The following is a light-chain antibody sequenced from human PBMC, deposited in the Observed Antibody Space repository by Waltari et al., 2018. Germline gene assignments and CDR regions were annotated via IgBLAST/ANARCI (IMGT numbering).Light chain of an antibody. J-gene: IGKJ3*01. V-gene: IGKV3-11*01. CDR2: EAS. Sequence: EIVLTQSPATLSLFPGERATLSCRASQSVNNYLSWYQQKPGPPPRLLIQEASNRATGIPARFSGSGSGTDFTLTISSLEPEDFAVYFCQQHNSWPPIFTFGPGTKVDIK. CDR3: QQHNSWPPIFT. CDR1: QSVNNY.